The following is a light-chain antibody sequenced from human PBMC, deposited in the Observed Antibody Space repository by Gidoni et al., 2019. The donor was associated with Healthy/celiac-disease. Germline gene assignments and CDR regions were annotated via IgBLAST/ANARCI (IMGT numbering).Light chain of an antibody. CDR1: QCVLYSSNNKNY. Sequence: DIVMTQSPDSLAASLGERANSNCKSSQCVLYSSNNKNYLAWYQQKPGQPPKLLIYWASTRESVVPDRFSGGGSGTVFTLTISSLQAEDVAVYYCQQYYSTPQTFGQGTKVEIK. CDR3: QQYYSTPQT. J-gene: IGKJ1*01. CDR2: WAS. V-gene: IGKV4-1*01.